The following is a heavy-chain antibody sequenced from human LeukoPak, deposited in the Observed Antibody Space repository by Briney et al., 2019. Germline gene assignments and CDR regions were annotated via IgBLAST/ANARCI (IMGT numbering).Heavy chain of an antibody. CDR2: ISYDGSNK. D-gene: IGHD3-10*01. CDR1: GFTFSSYA. Sequence: GRSLRLSCAASGFTFSSYAMHWVRQAPGKGLEWVAVISYDGSNKYYADSVKGRFTISRDNAKNSLYLQMNGLRAEDSAGYYCATNVGYGSGNGGGDWGQGTLVTVSS. CDR3: ATNVGYGSGNGGGD. J-gene: IGHJ4*02. V-gene: IGHV3-30*04.